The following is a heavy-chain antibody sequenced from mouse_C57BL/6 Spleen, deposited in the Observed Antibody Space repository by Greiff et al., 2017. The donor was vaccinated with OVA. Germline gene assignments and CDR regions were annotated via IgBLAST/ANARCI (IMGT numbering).Heavy chain of an antibody. J-gene: IGHJ4*01. CDR2: INPNYGTT. CDR1: GFSFTDYT. V-gene: IGHV1-39*01. Sequence: EVQLLQSGPELVKPGASVKISCKASGFSFTDYTMNWVKQTNGKSLEWIGVINPNYGTTCYNQKFKGKATLTVDQSSSTAYMQLNSLTSEDSAVYYCARNYYSSIYYAMDYWGQGTSVTVSS. D-gene: IGHD1-1*01. CDR3: ARNYYSSIYYAMDY.